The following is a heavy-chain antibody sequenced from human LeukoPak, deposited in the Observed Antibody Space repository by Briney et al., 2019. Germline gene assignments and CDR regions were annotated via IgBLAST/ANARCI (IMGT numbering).Heavy chain of an antibody. CDR3: ARRPGSYLNWFDP. D-gene: IGHD3-10*01. Sequence: PSETLSLTCAVYGGSFSGYYWSWIRQPPGKGLEWIGEINHSGGTNYNPSLKSRVTISVDTSKNQFSLKLSSVTAADTAVYYCARRPGSYLNWFDPWGQGTLVTVSS. CDR1: GGSFSGYY. CDR2: INHSGGT. V-gene: IGHV4-34*01. J-gene: IGHJ5*02.